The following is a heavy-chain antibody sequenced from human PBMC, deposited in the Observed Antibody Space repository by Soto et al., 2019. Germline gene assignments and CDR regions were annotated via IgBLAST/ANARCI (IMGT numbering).Heavy chain of an antibody. CDR2: FDPEDGET. Sequence: GASVKVSCKVSGYTLTELSMHWVRQAPGKGLEWMGGFDPEDGETIYAQKFQGRVTMTEDTSTDTAYMELSSLRSEDTAVYYCATPNYDFLTGPRYYSYGKDVWGLGATVTVSS. V-gene: IGHV1-24*01. CDR3: ATPNYDFLTGPRYYSYGKDV. J-gene: IGHJ6*02. CDR1: GYTLTELS. D-gene: IGHD3-9*01.